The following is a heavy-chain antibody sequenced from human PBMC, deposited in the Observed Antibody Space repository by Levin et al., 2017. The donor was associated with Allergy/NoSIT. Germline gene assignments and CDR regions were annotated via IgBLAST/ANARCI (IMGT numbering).Heavy chain of an antibody. Sequence: AGGSLRLSCTVSGGSISSSSYYWGWIRQPPGKGLEWIGSIYYSGSTYYNPSLKSRVTISVDTSKNQFSLKLSSVTAADTAVYYCARDDYDYVWGSDRPFDYWGQGTLVTVSS. CDR3: ARDDYDYVWGSDRPFDY. V-gene: IGHV4-39*07. CDR1: GGSISSSSYY. D-gene: IGHD3-16*02. CDR2: IYYSGST. J-gene: IGHJ4*02.